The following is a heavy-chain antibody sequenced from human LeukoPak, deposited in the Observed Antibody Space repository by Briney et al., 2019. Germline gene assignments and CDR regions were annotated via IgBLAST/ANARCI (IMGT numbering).Heavy chain of an antibody. CDR1: GFTFSSYW. D-gene: IGHD6-13*01. CDR3: AREGHSSSRYSGRDYFDY. J-gene: IGHJ4*02. CDR2: IKQDGSEK. V-gene: IGHV3-7*01. Sequence: GGSLRLSCAASGFTFSSYWMSWVRQAPGKGLEWVANIKQDGSEKYYVDSVKGRFTISRDNAKNSLYLQMNSLRAEDTAVYYCAREGHSSSRYSGRDYFDYWGQGTLVTVSS.